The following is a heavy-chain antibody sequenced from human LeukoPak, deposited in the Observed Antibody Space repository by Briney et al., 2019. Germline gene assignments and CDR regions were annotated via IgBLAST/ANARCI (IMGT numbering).Heavy chain of an antibody. D-gene: IGHD3-10*01. J-gene: IGHJ6*02. V-gene: IGHV4-30-4*01. CDR3: ARVGITMRYYYYYGMDV. CDR2: IYYSGST. CDR1: GGSISSGDYY. Sequence: SETLSLTCTVSGGSISSGDYYWSWIRQPPGKGLEWIGYIYYSGSTYYNPSLKSRVTISVVTSKNQFSLKLSSVTAADTAVYYCARVGITMRYYYYYGMDVWGQGTTVTVSS.